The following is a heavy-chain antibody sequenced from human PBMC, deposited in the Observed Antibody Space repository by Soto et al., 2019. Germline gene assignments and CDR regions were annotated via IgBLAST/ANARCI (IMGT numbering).Heavy chain of an antibody. CDR2: ISCSGGSA. D-gene: IGHD2-21*02. J-gene: IGHJ5*02. Sequence: PGGSLRLSCAASGFTFSSYAMSWVRQAPGKGLEWVSTISCSGGSADYADSVKGRFTISRDNPQNTLYLEMNSLRAEDTAIYYCAKDRFHVVVTVSIFDPWGQGTLVTVSS. CDR3: AKDRFHVVVTVSIFDP. CDR1: GFTFSSYA. V-gene: IGHV3-23*01.